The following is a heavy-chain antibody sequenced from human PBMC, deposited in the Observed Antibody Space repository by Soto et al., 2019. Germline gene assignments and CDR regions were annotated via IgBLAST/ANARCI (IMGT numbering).Heavy chain of an antibody. J-gene: IGHJ6*02. CDR1: GYTFTGYY. Sequence: QVQLVQSGAEVKKPGASVKVSCKASGYTFTGYYMHWVRQAPGQGLEWMGWINPNSGGTNYAQKFRGWVTMTGDSSISTAYMELSRLRSDDTAVYYCARESYYDFWSGYGADYYGMDVWGQGTTVTVSS. CDR2: INPNSGGT. CDR3: ARESYYDFWSGYGADYYGMDV. V-gene: IGHV1-2*04. D-gene: IGHD3-3*01.